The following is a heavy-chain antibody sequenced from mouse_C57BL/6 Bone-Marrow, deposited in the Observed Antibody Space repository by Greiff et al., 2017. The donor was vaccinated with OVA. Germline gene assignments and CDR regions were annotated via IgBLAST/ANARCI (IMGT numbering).Heavy chain of an antibody. CDR2: IYPRSGNT. J-gene: IGHJ4*01. Sequence: VKLMESGAELARPGASVKLSCTASGYTFTSYGISWVKQRTGQGLEWIGEIYPRSGNTDYNEKFKGKATLTADKSSSTAYMELRSLTSEDAAVYFCGNHYHYAMGYWGQGTSVTVAS. CDR1: GYTFTSYG. V-gene: IGHV1-81*01. D-gene: IGHD1-2*01. CDR3: GNHYHYAMGY.